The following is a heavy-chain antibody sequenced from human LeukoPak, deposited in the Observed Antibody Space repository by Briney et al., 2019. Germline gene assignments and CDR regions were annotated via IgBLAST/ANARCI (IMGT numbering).Heavy chain of an antibody. CDR2: IYHSGST. CDR3: ARESWATQGGFDY. J-gene: IGHJ4*02. Sequence: SQTLSLTCAVSGGSISSGGYSWSWIRQPPGKGLEWIGYIYHSGSTSYNPSLKSRVTISVDRSKNQFSLKLSSVTAADTAVYYCARESWATQGGFDYWGQGTLVTVSS. CDR1: GGSISSGGYS. D-gene: IGHD3-10*01. V-gene: IGHV4-30-2*01.